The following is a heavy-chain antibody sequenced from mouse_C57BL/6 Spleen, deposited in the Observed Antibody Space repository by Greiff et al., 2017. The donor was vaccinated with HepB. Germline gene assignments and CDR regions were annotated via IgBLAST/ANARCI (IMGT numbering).Heavy chain of an antibody. Sequence: VQLQQPGPELVKPGDSVKISCKASGYSFTGYFMNWVMQSHGKSLEWIGRINPYNGDTFYNQKFKGKATLTVDKSSSTAHMELRSLTSEDSAVYYCAREASYYSNYDAMDYWGQGTSVTVSS. CDR3: AREASYYSNYDAMDY. CDR1: GYSFTGYF. J-gene: IGHJ4*01. D-gene: IGHD2-5*01. V-gene: IGHV1-20*01. CDR2: INPYNGDT.